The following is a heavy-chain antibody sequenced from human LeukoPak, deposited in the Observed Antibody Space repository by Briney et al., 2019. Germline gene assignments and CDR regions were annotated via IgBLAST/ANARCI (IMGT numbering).Heavy chain of an antibody. Sequence: GSPRLSCAASGFTFSSCGMHWVRQRPGKRLEWVAYSRYDGSDKYYIDSVRGRFTIARDNPKETLYLQMTSLSHDDTAVYFCVKDVGVGASYFDNWGQGTLVAVSP. V-gene: IGHV3-30*02. CDR3: VKDVGVGASYFDN. D-gene: IGHD1-26*01. CDR2: SRYDGSDK. J-gene: IGHJ4*02. CDR1: GFTFSSCG.